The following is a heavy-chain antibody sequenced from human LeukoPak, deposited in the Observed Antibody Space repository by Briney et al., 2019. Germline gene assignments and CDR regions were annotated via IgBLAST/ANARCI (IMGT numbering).Heavy chain of an antibody. Sequence: ASVKVSCKVSGYTLTELSMHWVRQAPGKGLEWMGWMNPNSGNTGYAQKFQGRVTITRNTSISTAYMELSSLRSEDTAVYYCARGYCSGGSCYTWQFDYWGQGTTVTVSS. V-gene: IGHV1-8*03. J-gene: IGHJ4*03. CDR2: MNPNSGNT. CDR1: GYTLTELS. CDR3: ARGYCSGGSCYTWQFDY. D-gene: IGHD2-15*01.